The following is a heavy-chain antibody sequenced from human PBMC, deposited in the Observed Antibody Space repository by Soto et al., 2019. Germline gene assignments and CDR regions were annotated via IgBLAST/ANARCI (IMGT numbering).Heavy chain of an antibody. CDR2: IWYDGSNK. CDR3: AKDHIVLVPAGNFDY. D-gene: IGHD2-2*01. J-gene: IGHJ4*02. CDR1: GFTFSSYG. Sequence: QVQLVESGGGVVQPGRSLRLSCAASGFTFSSYGMHWVRQAPGKGLEWVAVIWYDGSNKYYADSVKGRFTISRDNSKNTLYLQMNSLRAEDTAVYYCAKDHIVLVPAGNFDYWGQGTLVTVSS. V-gene: IGHV3-33*06.